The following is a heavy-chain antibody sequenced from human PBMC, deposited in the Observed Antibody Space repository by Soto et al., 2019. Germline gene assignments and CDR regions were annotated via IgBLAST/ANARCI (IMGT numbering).Heavy chain of an antibody. CDR1: GGSFSGYY. CDR3: ARGESRSGS. D-gene: IGHD1-26*01. J-gene: IGHJ4*02. CDR2: INHSGST. Sequence: PSETLPLTCAVYGGSFSGYYWSWIRQPPGKGPEWIGEINHSGSTNYNPSLKSRVTISVDTSKNQFSLKLSSVTAADTAVYYCARGESRSGSCGQGTLVTVSS. V-gene: IGHV4-34*01.